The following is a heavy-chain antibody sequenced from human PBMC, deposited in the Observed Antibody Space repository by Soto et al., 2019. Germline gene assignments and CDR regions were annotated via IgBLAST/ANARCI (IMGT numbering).Heavy chain of an antibody. V-gene: IGHV3-72*01. J-gene: IGHJ3*02. D-gene: IGHD1-1*01. CDR2: TRNKFNIYTT. Sequence: EVQLVESGGGLVQPGGSLRLSCAASGFIFSDHYMDWVHQAPGKGLEWVGRTRNKFNIYTTEYAASVKDRFTISRDDSKNSLFLQMNSLKTEDTAVYYCAQTAYFDAFDIWGQGTMVTVSS. CDR3: AQTAYFDAFDI. CDR1: GFIFSDHY.